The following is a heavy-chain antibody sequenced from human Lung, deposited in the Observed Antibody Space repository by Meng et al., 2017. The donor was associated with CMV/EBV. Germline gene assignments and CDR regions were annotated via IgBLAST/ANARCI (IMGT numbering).Heavy chain of an antibody. V-gene: IGHV3-23*01. CDR2: IGSSGGFT. J-gene: IGHJ5*02. CDR3: AKVDGESFTDSSFWFDP. Sequence: SCVASGFTFSNYAVTWVRQAPGKGLEWVSAIGSSGGFTYYADSVKGRFTVSRDNSKNTLYLQMNRLRAGDTAVYYCAKVDGESFTDSSFWFDPWGRGXLVTVSS. CDR1: GFTFSNYA. D-gene: IGHD3-10*01.